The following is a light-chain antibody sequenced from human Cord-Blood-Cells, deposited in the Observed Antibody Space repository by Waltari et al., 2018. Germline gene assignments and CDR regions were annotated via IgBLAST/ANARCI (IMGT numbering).Light chain of an antibody. V-gene: IGLV2-8*01. CDR2: EVS. CDR3: SSYAGSNNWV. Sequence: QSALTQPPSASGSPGLSLPTSCTGTSSDVGGFNYASLYQQHPGKAPKLMIYEVSKRPSGVPDRFSGSKSGNTASLTVSGLQAEDEADYYCSSYAGSNNWVFGGGTRLTVL. J-gene: IGLJ3*02. CDR1: SSDVGGFNY.